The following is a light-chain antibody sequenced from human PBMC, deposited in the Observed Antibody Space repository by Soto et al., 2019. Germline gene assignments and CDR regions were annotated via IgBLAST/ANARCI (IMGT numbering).Light chain of an antibody. CDR3: QQYDSSPYT. V-gene: IGKV3-20*01. J-gene: IGKJ2*01. Sequence: ETVLTQSPGTLSLSPGERATLSCRASQSVSSTYLAWYQQKPGQAPRLLIYAASSRETGIPDTFSGSGSGTDFTLTISRLEPEDFAVYYCQQYDSSPYTFVQGTKLEIK. CDR1: QSVSSTY. CDR2: AAS.